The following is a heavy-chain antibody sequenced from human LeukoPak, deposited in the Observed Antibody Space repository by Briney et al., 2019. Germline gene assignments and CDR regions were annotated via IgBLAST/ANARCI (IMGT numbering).Heavy chain of an antibody. CDR1: GFTFDDYA. CDR3: AKDLGSGRWYYFDY. V-gene: IGHV3-9*01. J-gene: IGHJ4*02. CDR2: ISWNSGSI. Sequence: GRSLRLSCAASGFTFDDYAMHWVRQAPGKGLEWVSGISWNSGSIGYADSVKGRFTISRDNAKNSLYLQMNSLRAEDTALYYCAKDLGSGRWYYFDYWGQGTLVTVSS. D-gene: IGHD3-10*01.